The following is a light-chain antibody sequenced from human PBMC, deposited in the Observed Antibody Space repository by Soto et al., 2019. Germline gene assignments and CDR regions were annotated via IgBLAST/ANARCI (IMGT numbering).Light chain of an antibody. J-gene: IGKJ5*01. V-gene: IGKV3-20*01. Sequence: EIVLTQSPGTLSLSRGERATVSCRTSQSVSNRYLAWYQQKPGQAPRLLIQGASSRATGIPDRFRGSGSGTDFTLTISRLEPEDFAVYYCQQYGSSPITFGQGTRLEIK. CDR3: QQYGSSPIT. CDR1: QSVSNRY. CDR2: GAS.